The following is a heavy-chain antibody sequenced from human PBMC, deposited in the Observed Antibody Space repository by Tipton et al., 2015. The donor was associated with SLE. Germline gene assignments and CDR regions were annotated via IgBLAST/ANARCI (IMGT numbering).Heavy chain of an antibody. CDR2: IYSGGSRT. V-gene: IGHV3-23*03. D-gene: IGHD2-21*01. J-gene: IGHJ2*01. CDR1: GFTFGSYA. Sequence: SLRLSCAASGFTFGSYAMSWVRQAPGKGLEWVSVIYSGGSRTYYADSVKGRFTISRENSKNTLYLQMHSLRAEDTAVYYCAKDGTDCGGDCYYDWLFDLWGRGTLVTVSS. CDR3: AKDGTDCGGDCYYDWLFDL.